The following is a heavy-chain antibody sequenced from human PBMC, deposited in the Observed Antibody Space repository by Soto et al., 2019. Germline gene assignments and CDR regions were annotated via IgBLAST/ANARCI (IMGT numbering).Heavy chain of an antibody. CDR1: GGSMSSYY. J-gene: IGHJ6*02. CDR2: ISYSGST. CDR3: AREYYYGSGSYPYYYYGMDV. Sequence: SETLSLTCAVSGGSMSSYYWTWLRHSRGRCLEWIGYISYSGSTNYNPSLKSRVTISVDTSKNQFSLKLSSVTAADTAVYYCAREYYYGSGSYPYYYYGMDVWGQGTTVTVSS. V-gene: IGHV4-59*01. D-gene: IGHD3-10*01.